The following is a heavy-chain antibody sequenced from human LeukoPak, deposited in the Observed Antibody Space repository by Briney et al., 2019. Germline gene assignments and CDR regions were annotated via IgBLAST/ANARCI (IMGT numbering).Heavy chain of an antibody. J-gene: IGHJ4*02. CDR3: ARRSGYSEVDY. CDR1: GYSISSGHY. CDR2: MYHSGST. D-gene: IGHD3-22*01. V-gene: IGHV4-38-2*02. Sequence: KSSETLSLTCTVSGYSISSGHYWGWIRQPPGKGLEWIGSMYHSGSTYYNPPLKSRVTISVDTSKNQFSLKLSSVTAADTAVYYCARRSGYSEVDYWGEGTLVTVSS.